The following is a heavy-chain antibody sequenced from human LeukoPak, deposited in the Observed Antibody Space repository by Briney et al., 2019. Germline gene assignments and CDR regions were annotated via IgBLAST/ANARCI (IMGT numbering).Heavy chain of an antibody. CDR3: ASGGNGYTYYFDY. D-gene: IGHD5-24*01. J-gene: IGHJ4*02. CDR2: ISSNGSTI. CDR1: GFTFSDYY. Sequence: PGGSLRVSCAASGFTFSDYYMSWMRQAPGKGLEWVSYISSNGSTIYYADYVKGRFTISRDNAKNSLYLQMNSLRAEDTAVYYCASGGNGYTYYFDYWGQGTLVTVSS. V-gene: IGHV3-11*01.